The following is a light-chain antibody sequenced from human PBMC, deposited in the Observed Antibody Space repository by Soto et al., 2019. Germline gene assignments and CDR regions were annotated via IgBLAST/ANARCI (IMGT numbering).Light chain of an antibody. Sequence: DIQMTQSPSSLSASVGDRVTITCRASQAISNYLAWYQQKPWKVPKLLIYAASTLQSGVPSRLSGSGSGTDFTLTISSLQPEDVATYYFQKYNSAPFTFGPGTKVDLK. CDR3: QKYNSAPFT. J-gene: IGKJ3*01. V-gene: IGKV1-27*01. CDR2: AAS. CDR1: QAISNY.